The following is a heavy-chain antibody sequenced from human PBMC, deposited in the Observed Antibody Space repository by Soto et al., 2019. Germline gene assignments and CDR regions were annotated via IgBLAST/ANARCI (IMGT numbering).Heavy chain of an antibody. D-gene: IGHD2-15*01. CDR2: ISGSGGSA. V-gene: IGHV3-23*01. J-gene: IGHJ6*03. Sequence: EVQLLESGGGLVQPGGSLRLSCAASGFTFSSYAMSWVRQAPGKGLEWVSAISGSGGSAYYADSVKGRFTISRDNSKNTLYLQMNSLRADDTAVYYCAKEGSCSGGSCYSYMDVWGKGTTVTVSS. CDR3: AKEGSCSGGSCYSYMDV. CDR1: GFTFSSYA.